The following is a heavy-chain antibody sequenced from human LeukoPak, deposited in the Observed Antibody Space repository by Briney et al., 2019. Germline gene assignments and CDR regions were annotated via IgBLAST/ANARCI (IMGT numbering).Heavy chain of an antibody. CDR2: LDPEDGAT. D-gene: IGHD1-26*01. Sequence: ASVKVSCKVSGHTLTESSMHWVRQAPGKGFEWMGGLDPEDGATVYTQKFHGRVTMTEDTSTDTAYMELSSLRSDDTAIYYCTTASREWDLPERAAFDFWGQGTMVTVSS. J-gene: IGHJ3*01. V-gene: IGHV1-24*01. CDR1: GHTLTESS. CDR3: TTASREWDLPERAAFDF.